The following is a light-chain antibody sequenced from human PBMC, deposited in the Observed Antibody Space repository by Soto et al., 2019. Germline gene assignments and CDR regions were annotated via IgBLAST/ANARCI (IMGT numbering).Light chain of an antibody. Sequence: DIVMTQSPDSLAVSLGERATINCKSSQSVLYNSNNKNYLAWYQQKPGQPPKLLIYWASSRESGVPDRFSGSGSGKDFTLTISSLQAEDVAVYYCQQYYSTPPYTFGQGTKLEIK. CDR3: QQYYSTPPYT. CDR2: WAS. CDR1: QSVLYNSNNKNY. J-gene: IGKJ2*01. V-gene: IGKV4-1*01.